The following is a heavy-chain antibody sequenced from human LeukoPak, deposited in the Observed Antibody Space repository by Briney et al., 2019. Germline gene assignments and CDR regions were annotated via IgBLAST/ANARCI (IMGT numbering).Heavy chain of an antibody. CDR3: AKDMTTRGAFDI. D-gene: IGHD1-1*01. Sequence: PGGSLRLSCAASGFAFSSYVINWVRQAPGKGLEWVSAIGGTGGTYYADPVKGRFTISRDNSKNTVFLQMNSLRAEDTAIFYCAKDMTTRGAFDIWGQGTMVTVSS. CDR1: GFAFSSYV. V-gene: IGHV3-23*01. CDR2: IGGTGGT. J-gene: IGHJ3*02.